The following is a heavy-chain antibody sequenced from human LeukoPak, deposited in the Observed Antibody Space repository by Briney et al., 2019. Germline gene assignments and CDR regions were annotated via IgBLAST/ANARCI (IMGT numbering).Heavy chain of an antibody. CDR3: ARKAAAGKSYYFGY. V-gene: IGHV3-7*01. D-gene: IGHD6-13*01. CDR1: GFTFSSYW. Sequence: GGSLRLSCAASGFTFSSYWMSWVRQAPGKGLEWVANKKQDGSEKYYVDSVKGRFTISRDNAKNSLYLQMNSLRAEDTAVYYCARKAAAGKSYYFGYWGQGTLVTVSS. CDR2: KKQDGSEK. J-gene: IGHJ4*02.